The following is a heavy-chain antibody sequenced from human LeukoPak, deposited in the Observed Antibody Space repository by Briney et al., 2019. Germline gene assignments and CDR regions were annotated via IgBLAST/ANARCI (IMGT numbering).Heavy chain of an antibody. CDR1: GFTFSSYA. CDR3: ARGHSGSYFGNWFDP. CDR2: ISYDGSNK. J-gene: IGHJ5*02. Sequence: WGSLRLSCASSGFTFSSYAMHWVRQAPGKGLEWVAVISYDGSNKYYADSVKGRFTISRDNSKNTLYLQMNSMRDEDTAVYYCARGHSGSYFGNWFDPWGQGTPVNVSS. V-gene: IGHV3-30*04. D-gene: IGHD1-26*01.